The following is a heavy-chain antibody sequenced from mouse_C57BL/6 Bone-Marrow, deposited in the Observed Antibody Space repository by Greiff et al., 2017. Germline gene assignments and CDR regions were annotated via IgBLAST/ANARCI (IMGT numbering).Heavy chain of an antibody. CDR1: GYTFTGYW. Sequence: QVQLQQSGAELMKPGASVKLSCKATGYTFTGYWIEWVKQRPGHGLEWIGEILPGSGSTNYNEKFKGKATFTADKSSNTAYMHLSSLTTEDSAIYYCARSGYGNYAWFAYWGQGTLVTVSA. D-gene: IGHD2-1*01. J-gene: IGHJ3*01. CDR2: ILPGSGST. V-gene: IGHV1-9*01. CDR3: ARSGYGNYAWFAY.